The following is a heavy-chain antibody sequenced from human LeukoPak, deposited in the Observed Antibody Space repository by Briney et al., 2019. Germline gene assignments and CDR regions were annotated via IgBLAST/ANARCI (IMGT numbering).Heavy chain of an antibody. CDR3: ARTYRYHYYMDV. V-gene: IGHV1-8*01. Sequence: ASVKVSCKASGYTFTSYDINWVRQATGQGLEWMGWMNPNSGNTGYAQKFQGRVTMTRNTSISTAYMELSSLRSEDTAVYYCARTYRYHYYMDVWGKGTTVTVSS. J-gene: IGHJ6*03. CDR2: MNPNSGNT. CDR1: GYTFTSYD. D-gene: IGHD2-2*01.